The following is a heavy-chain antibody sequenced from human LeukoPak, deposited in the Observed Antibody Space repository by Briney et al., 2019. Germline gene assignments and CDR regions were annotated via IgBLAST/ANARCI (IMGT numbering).Heavy chain of an antibody. J-gene: IGHJ4*02. CDR1: GGSISSYY. CDR3: ARLSILGWRFDY. D-gene: IGHD2-15*01. CDR2: IYYSGST. V-gene: IGHV4-59*08. Sequence: PSETLSLTCTVSGGSISSYYWSWIRQPPGKGLEWIGYIYYSGSTNYNPSLKSRVTISVDTSKNQFSLKLSSVTAADTAVYYRARLSILGWRFDYWGQGTLVTVSS.